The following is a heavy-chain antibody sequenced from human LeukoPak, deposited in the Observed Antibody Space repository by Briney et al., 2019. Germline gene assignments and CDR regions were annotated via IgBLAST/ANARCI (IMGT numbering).Heavy chain of an antibody. CDR1: GGSISRYY. CDR2: IYYSGST. CDR3: ARLSGRYSHYYFDY. V-gene: IGHV4-59*08. Sequence: SETLSLTCTVPGGSISRYYGSWIRQPPRKGLWCSWYIYYSGSTNYNLSLKRRVTISVEASINQSSRMLSSITAAHTAVYYCARLSGRYSHYYFDYWGQGTLVTVSS. D-gene: IGHD1-26*01. J-gene: IGHJ4*02.